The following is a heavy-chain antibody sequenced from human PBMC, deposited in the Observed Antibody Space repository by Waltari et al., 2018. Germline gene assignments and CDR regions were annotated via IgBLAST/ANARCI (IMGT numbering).Heavy chain of an antibody. J-gene: IGHJ4*02. V-gene: IGHV4-39*07. Sequence: QLQRQESGPGLVTPSETLSLPCPVSGGSIISRSDYWGWLRPPPGKGLEWIGSIYYSGSTYYNPSLKSRVTISVDTSKNQFSLKLSSVTAADTAVYYCASPSRYSSSWPFDYWGQGTLVTVSS. CDR2: IYYSGST. CDR1: GGSIISRSDY. D-gene: IGHD6-13*01. CDR3: ASPSRYSSSWPFDY.